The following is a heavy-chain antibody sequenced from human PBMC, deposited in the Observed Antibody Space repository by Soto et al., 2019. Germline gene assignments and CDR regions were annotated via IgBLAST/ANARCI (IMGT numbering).Heavy chain of an antibody. J-gene: IGHJ6*02. CDR3: AREGYYDSSLDV. Sequence: SETLSLTCTVSGGSISSGGYYWSWIRQHPGKGLEWIGYIYYSGSTYYNPSLKSRVTISVDTSKNQFSLKLSSVTAADTAVYYCAREGYYDSSLDVWGQGTTVTVSS. V-gene: IGHV4-31*03. CDR1: GGSISSGGYY. CDR2: IYYSGST. D-gene: IGHD3-22*01.